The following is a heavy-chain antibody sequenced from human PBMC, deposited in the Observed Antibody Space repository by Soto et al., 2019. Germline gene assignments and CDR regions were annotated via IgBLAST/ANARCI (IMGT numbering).Heavy chain of an antibody. J-gene: IGHJ6*02. Sequence: GGSLRLACAASGFTFSSYGMHWVRQAPGKGLEWVAVISYDGSNKYYADSVKGRFTISRDNSKNTLYLQMNSLGAEDTAVYYCAKDHVGVKVPAAITGTNYYYYGMDVWGQGTTVTVSS. CDR2: ISYDGSNK. CDR3: AKDHVGVKVPAAITGTNYYYYGMDV. V-gene: IGHV3-30*18. D-gene: IGHD2-2*02. CDR1: GFTFSSYG.